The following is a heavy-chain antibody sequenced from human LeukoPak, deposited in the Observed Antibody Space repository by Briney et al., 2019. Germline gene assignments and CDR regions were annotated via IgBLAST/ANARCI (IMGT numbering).Heavy chain of an antibody. CDR2: IYYSGST. J-gene: IGHJ4*02. Sequence: PSETLSLTCTVSGGSISSYYWSWIRQPPGKGLEWIGYIYYSGSTNYNPSLKSRVTISVDTSKNQFSLKLSSVTAADTAVYHCARSRSPTIGFYYWGQGTLVTVSS. CDR1: GGSISSYY. V-gene: IGHV4-59*01. CDR3: ARSRSPTIGFYY. D-gene: IGHD1-1*01.